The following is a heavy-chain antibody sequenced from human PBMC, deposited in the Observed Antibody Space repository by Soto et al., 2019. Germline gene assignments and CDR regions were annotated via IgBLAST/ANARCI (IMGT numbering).Heavy chain of an antibody. J-gene: IGHJ4*02. CDR3: ATLGDGY. D-gene: IGHD2-8*01. Sequence: EVPLAESGGGLVQPGGSLRLSCAASGLTVSRNYMSWVRQAPGKGLEWVSVIYNAGSTNYADSVKGRFTISRDNSKNTLYLQMNSLRVEDTAVYYCATLGDGYWGQGTLVTVSS. CDR1: GLTVSRNY. V-gene: IGHV3-66*01. CDR2: IYNAGST.